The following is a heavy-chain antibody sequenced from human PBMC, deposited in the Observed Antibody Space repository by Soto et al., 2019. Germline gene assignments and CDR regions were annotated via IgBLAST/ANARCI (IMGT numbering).Heavy chain of an antibody. J-gene: IGHJ5*02. CDR3: ARGRGYYYGLFHL. V-gene: IGHV3-33*01. D-gene: IGHD5-18*01. CDR2: MWHDGSLE. Sequence: PGGSLRLSSAMSGFAFSSNAIHWVRQGPGKGLEWVAVMWHDGSLEDYGDSVKGRFTISRDNSKNTLYLHMNSLGAEDTALYYCARGRGYYYGLFHLWAQGTLVTVSS. CDR1: GFAFSSNA.